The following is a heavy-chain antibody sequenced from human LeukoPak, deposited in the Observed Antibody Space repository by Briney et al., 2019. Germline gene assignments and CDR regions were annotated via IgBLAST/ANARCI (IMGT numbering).Heavy chain of an antibody. J-gene: IGHJ4*02. CDR3: ARVAGIQLWGEVGDY. CDR1: GYSISSGYY. D-gene: IGHD5-18*01. CDR2: IYHSGST. V-gene: IGHV4-38-2*02. Sequence: SETLSLTCTVSGYSISSGYYWGWIRQPPGKGLESIGSIYHSGSTYYNPSLKSRVTISVDTSKNQFSLKLSSVTAADTAVYYCARVAGIQLWGEVGDYWGQGTLVTVSS.